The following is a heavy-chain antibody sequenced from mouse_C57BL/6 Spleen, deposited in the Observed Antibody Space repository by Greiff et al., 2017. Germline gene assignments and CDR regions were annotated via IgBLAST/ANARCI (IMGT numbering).Heavy chain of an antibody. D-gene: IGHD3-2*02. CDR1: GYTFTSYW. CDR2: IDPSDSYT. CDR3: ARGGGTAQARFDY. V-gene: IGHV1-59*01. J-gene: IGHJ2*01. Sequence: VQLQQPGAELVRPGTSVKLSCKASGYTFTSYWMHWVKQRPGQGLEWIGVIDPSDSYTNYNQKFKGKATLTVDTSSSTAYMQLSSLTSEDSAVYYCARGGGTAQARFDYWGQGTTLTVSS.